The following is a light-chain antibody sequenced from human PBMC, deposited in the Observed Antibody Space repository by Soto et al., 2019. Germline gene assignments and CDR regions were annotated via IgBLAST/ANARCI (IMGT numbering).Light chain of an antibody. J-gene: IGKJ4*01. V-gene: IGKV3-11*01. CDR2: DAS. Sequence: EIVLTQSPATLSLSPGERATLSCRASQSVSSYLAWYQQKPGQAPRLLIYDASNRATGIPARFSGSGSGTDFTLTISSLEPEDFGVYYCQQRTSWPPSLTFGGGTRVEI. CDR1: QSVSSY. CDR3: QQRTSWPPSLT.